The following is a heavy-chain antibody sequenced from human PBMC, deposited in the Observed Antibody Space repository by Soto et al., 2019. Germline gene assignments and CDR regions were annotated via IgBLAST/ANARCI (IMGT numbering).Heavy chain of an antibody. Sequence: QVQLQQWGAGLLKPSETLSLTCAVYGGSFSGYYWSWIRQPPGKGLEWIGEINHSGSTNYNPSLXRRVTISVDTXXNXFXXKLSSVTAADTAVYYCARGGGVVVVPAAMPSYFDYWGQGTLVTVSS. CDR3: ARGGGVVVVPAAMPSYFDY. D-gene: IGHD2-2*01. V-gene: IGHV4-34*01. J-gene: IGHJ4*02. CDR1: GGSFSGYY. CDR2: INHSGST.